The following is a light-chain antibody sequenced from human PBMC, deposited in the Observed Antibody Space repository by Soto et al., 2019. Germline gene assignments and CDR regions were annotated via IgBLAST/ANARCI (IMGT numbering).Light chain of an antibody. Sequence: STLSASVRDRVTMTCRTSQSISNWLAWYQQKPGKAPKLLIYDASILGSGVPSRFSGSGSGTEFTLTISSLQPDDFATYYCKHYDSNSQTFGQGTKVDIK. CDR3: KHYDSNSQT. CDR1: QSISNW. J-gene: IGKJ1*01. CDR2: DAS. V-gene: IGKV1-5*01.